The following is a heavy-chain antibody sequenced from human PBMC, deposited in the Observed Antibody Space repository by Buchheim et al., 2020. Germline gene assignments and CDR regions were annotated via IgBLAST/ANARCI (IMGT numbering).Heavy chain of an antibody. CDR2: LNSDGSSI. Sequence: EVQLVESGGGLVQPGGSLRLSCAASVFTFSSYWMHWVRQAPGKGLVWVSRLNSDGSSISYADSVQGRFTISRDNATNTLYLQMNSLRAEDTAVDYCARGRRSAYYYADYWGQGTL. D-gene: IGHD3-22*01. CDR3: ARGRRSAYYYADY. V-gene: IGHV3-74*01. CDR1: VFTFSSYW. J-gene: IGHJ4*02.